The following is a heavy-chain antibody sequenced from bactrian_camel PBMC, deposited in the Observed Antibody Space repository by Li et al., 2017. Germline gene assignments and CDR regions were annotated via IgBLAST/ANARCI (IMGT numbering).Heavy chain of an antibody. CDR2: IANDGTT. D-gene: IGHD4*01. V-gene: IGHV3S53*01. Sequence: HVQLVESGGGSVQAGRSLRLSCASSGTTVSTMCMGWVRQAPGKEREGVASIANDGTTSYADSVKGRFTISKDNANNMLYLQLNSLKTEDTAMYYCARGSTARVTIATSPSQGTQVTVS. CDR1: GTTVSTMC. J-gene: IGHJ4*01.